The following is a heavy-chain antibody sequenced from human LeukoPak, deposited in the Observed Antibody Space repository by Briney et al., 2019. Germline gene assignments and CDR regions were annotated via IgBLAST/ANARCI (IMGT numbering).Heavy chain of an antibody. D-gene: IGHD3-22*01. CDR1: GFTVSSNH. CDR3: AKELVPDYYDSSGYYPESFDY. V-gene: IGHV3-53*01. Sequence: PGGSLRLSCAASGFTVSSNHLSWVRQAPGKGLEWVSLIYSGGTTHYADSVKGRFTISRDNSKNTLYLQMNSLRAEDTAVYYCAKELVPDYYDSSGYYPESFDYWGQGTLVTVSS. J-gene: IGHJ4*02. CDR2: IYSGGTT.